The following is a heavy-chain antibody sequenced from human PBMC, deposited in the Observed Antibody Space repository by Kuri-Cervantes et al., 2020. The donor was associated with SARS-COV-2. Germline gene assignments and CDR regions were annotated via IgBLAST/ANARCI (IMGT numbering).Heavy chain of an antibody. Sequence: LSLTCAASGFTFSSYAMHWVRQAPGKGLEWVAVISYDGSNKYYADSVKGRFTISRDNSKNTLYLQMNSLRAEDTAVYYCARDLVGALYYFDYWGQGTLVTVSS. CDR3: ARDLVGALYYFDY. CDR2: ISYDGSNK. D-gene: IGHD1-26*01. J-gene: IGHJ4*02. CDR1: GFTFSSYA. V-gene: IGHV3-30-3*01.